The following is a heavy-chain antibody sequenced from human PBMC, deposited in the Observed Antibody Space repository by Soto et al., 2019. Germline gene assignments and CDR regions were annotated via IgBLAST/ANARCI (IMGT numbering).Heavy chain of an antibody. CDR2: ISSNGGNT. CDR1: GFTFSSYA. V-gene: IGHV3-64*01. Sequence: PGGSLRLSCAASGFTFSSYAMHWVRQAPGKGLEYVSAISSNGGNTYYANSVKGRFTISRDNSKNTLNLQMGSLRAEDMAVYYCARGEALPGYFDYWGQGTLVTVS. J-gene: IGHJ4*02. CDR3: ARGEALPGYFDY.